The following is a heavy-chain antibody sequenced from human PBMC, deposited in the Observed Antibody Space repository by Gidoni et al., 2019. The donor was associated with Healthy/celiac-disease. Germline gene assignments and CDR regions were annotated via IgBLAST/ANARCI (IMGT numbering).Heavy chain of an antibody. CDR2: IYYSGST. D-gene: IGHD3-22*01. V-gene: IGHV4-30-4*01. Sequence: QVQLQESGPGLVKPSQTLSLTCTVSGGSISSGDYYWSWIRQPPGKGLEWIGYIYYSGSTYYNPSLKSRVTISVDTSKNQFSLKLSSVTAADTAVYYCARTLRGYYYDSSGYYVRRRFDPWGQGTLVTVSS. J-gene: IGHJ5*02. CDR1: GGSISSGDYY. CDR3: ARTLRGYYYDSSGYYVRRRFDP.